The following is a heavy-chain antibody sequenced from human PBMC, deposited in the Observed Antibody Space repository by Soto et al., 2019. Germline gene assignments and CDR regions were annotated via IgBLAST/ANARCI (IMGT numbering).Heavy chain of an antibody. CDR2: IYYGGST. Sequence: QLQLQESGPGLVKPSETLSLTCTVSGGSISSSGYFWGWIRQPPGKGLEWIGSIYYGGSTYYNPSLKSRVTLSVTTSHNQFSPKLSSVTAADTAVYSGARRSSGNPVEYWGQGTPVTVSS. CDR1: GGSISSSGYF. D-gene: IGHD1-1*01. J-gene: IGHJ4*02. CDR3: ARRSSGNPVEY. V-gene: IGHV4-39*01.